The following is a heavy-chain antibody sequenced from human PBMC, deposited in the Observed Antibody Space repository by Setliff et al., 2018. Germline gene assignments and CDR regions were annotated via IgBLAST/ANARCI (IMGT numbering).Heavy chain of an antibody. J-gene: IGHJ4*02. CDR1: GDTLSVYY. D-gene: IGHD6-19*01. Sequence: SETLSLTCTVSGDTLSVYYWSWVRQSPGQGLEWIGYIYSSGSTNYNPSLESRVTILIDKSKNQFSLNLTSVTAADTAVYYCVRQPRTYVAAGPPFDLWGQGTLVTVSS. CDR3: VRQPRTYVAAGPPFDL. CDR2: IYSSGST. V-gene: IGHV4-59*08.